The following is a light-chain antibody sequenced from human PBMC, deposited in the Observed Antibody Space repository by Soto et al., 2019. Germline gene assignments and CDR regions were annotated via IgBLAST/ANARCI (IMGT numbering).Light chain of an antibody. CDR2: GTS. Sequence: EIVLTQSPGTLSLSPGERATLSCRASQSVRNTYLAWYQQHPGQDPRLLIYGTSTRDTGIPDRFSGSGSGTDLTLTISRLEPEDFAVYYWQQYGSSYTFGPGTKVEIK. CDR3: QQYGSSYT. V-gene: IGKV3-20*01. J-gene: IGKJ3*01. CDR1: QSVRNTY.